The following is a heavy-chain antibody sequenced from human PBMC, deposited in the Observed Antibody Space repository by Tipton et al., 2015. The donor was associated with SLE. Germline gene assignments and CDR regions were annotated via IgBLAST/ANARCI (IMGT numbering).Heavy chain of an antibody. J-gene: IGHJ5*02. CDR2: INHSGRT. V-gene: IGHV4-34*01. CDR1: GGSFSGYY. CDR3: ARWGGTGWFDP. Sequence: TLSLTCAVYGGSFSGYYWSWIRQPPGKGLEWIGEINHSGRTNYNPSLKSRVTISVDTSKNQFSLKLSSVTAADTAVYYCARWGGTGWFDPCGQGTLVTVSS. D-gene: IGHD3-10*01.